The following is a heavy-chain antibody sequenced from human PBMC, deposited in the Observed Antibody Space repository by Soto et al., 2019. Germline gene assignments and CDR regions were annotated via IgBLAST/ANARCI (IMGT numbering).Heavy chain of an antibody. CDR3: ATPYYYDSSGYYALRY. J-gene: IGHJ4*02. V-gene: IGHV1-18*01. CDR2: IDACNGDT. D-gene: IGHD3-22*01. Sequence: ASVKVSCKASGYTFTSYGVTWVRQAPGQRLEWMGWIDACNGDTNYAQKFQGRVTMTEDTSTDTAYMELSSLRSEDTAVYYCATPYYYDSSGYYALRYWGQGTLVTVSS. CDR1: GYTFTSYG.